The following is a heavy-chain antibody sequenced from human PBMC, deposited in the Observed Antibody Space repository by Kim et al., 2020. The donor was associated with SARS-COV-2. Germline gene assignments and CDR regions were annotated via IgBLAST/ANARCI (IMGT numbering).Heavy chain of an antibody. Sequence: SETLSLTCAVYGGSFSGYYWSWIRQPPGKGLEWIGEINHSGSTNYNPSLKSRVTISVDTSKNQFSLKLSSVTAADTAVYYCARGREYYDSSGYHSQYYFDYWGQGTLVTVSS. CDR2: INHSGST. CDR1: GGSFSGYY. J-gene: IGHJ4*02. CDR3: ARGREYYDSSGYHSQYYFDY. D-gene: IGHD3-22*01. V-gene: IGHV4-34*01.